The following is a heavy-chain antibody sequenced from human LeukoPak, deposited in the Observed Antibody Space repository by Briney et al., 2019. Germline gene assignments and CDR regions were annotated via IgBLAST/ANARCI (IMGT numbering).Heavy chain of an antibody. Sequence: GGSLRLSCAASGFTFSSYSMNWVRQAPGKGLEWVSSISSSSSYIYYADSVKGRFTISRDNAKNSLYLQMNSLRAEDTAVYYCARDRNSSGWYKTGGSVYWGQGTLVTVSS. V-gene: IGHV3-21*01. D-gene: IGHD6-19*01. J-gene: IGHJ4*02. CDR1: GFTFSSYS. CDR2: ISSSSSYI. CDR3: ARDRNSSGWYKTGGSVY.